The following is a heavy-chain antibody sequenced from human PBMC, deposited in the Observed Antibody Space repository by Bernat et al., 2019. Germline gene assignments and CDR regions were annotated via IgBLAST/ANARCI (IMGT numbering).Heavy chain of an antibody. CDR2: ISYDETNK. D-gene: IGHD6-6*01. V-gene: IGHV3-30*18. CDR1: GFTFSSYS. Sequence: VQLVESGGGLVQPGGSLRLSCAASGFTFSSYSMHWVRQAPGKGLEWVATISYDETNKYYADSVKGRFTISRDNSKNTLSLLMNSLTAEDTAVYYCAKGGDYSSSGFDYWGQGTLVTVSS. J-gene: IGHJ4*02. CDR3: AKGGDYSSSGFDY.